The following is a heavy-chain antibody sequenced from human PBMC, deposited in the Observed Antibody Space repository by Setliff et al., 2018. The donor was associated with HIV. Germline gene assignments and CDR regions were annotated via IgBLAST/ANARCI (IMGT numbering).Heavy chain of an antibody. J-gene: IGHJ3*02. CDR2: INPSGGSA. CDR1: GGTFSSHA. CDR3: ARDYFDSSAYHYGFGAFDI. D-gene: IGHD3-22*01. Sequence: ASVKVSCKASGGTFSSHAISWVRQAPGQGLEWMGMINPSGGSASYAQKFQGRVTMSRDTSTSTVYMELSSLRSEDTAVYYCARDYFDSSAYHYGFGAFDIWGQGTMVTVSS. V-gene: IGHV1-46*01.